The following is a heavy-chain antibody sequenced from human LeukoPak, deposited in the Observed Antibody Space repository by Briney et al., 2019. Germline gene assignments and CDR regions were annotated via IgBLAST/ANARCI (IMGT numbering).Heavy chain of an antibody. V-gene: IGHV3-21*01. J-gene: IGHJ4*02. CDR3: ARDSNHSGWELLYSDC. D-gene: IGHD1-26*01. CDR1: GFTFSSYS. Sequence: GGSLRLSCAASGFTFSSYSMNWVRQAPGEGLEWVSSISSSSSYIYYADSVKGRFTISRDNAKNSLYLQMNSLRAEDTAVYYCARDSNHSGWELLYSDCWGQGTLVTVSS. CDR2: ISSSSSYI.